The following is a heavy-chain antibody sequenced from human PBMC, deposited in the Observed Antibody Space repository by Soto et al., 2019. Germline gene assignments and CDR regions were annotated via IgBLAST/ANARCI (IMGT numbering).Heavy chain of an antibody. CDR2: IYYSGST. CDR3: ARDCSRHYYYYYGMDV. J-gene: IGHJ6*02. V-gene: IGHV4-31*03. D-gene: IGHD2-2*01. Sequence: QVQLQESGPGLVKPSQTLSLTCTVSGGSISSGGYYWSWIRQHPGKGLEWIGYIYYSGSTYYNPSLKSRVTISVDTSKHQFSLKLSSVTAADTAVYYCARDCSRHYYYYYGMDVWGQGTTVTVSS. CDR1: GGSISSGGYY.